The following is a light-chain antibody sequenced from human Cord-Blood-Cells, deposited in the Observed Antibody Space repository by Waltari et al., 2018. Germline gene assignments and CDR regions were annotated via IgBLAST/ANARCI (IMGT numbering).Light chain of an antibody. V-gene: IGLV2-23*01. J-gene: IGLJ2*01. CDR3: RIYAGSSTYVV. Sequence: QSALTLPAPVSGPSGQSITISGTGTSSVVGSYNLVSWNQQHPGKAPKLMIYEGNKRPSGVSNRFSGSKSGNTGSLTISVLQAEDEADYYCRIYAGSSTYVVFDGGTKLTVL. CDR2: EGN. CDR1: SSVVGSYNL.